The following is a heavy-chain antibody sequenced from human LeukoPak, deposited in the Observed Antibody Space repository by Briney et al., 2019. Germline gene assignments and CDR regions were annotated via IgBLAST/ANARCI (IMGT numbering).Heavy chain of an antibody. CDR2: VSYDGSTK. V-gene: IGHV3-30*04. D-gene: IGHD6-13*01. CDR3: ASCPLAAAGTSLYYGMDV. Sequence: GGSLRLSCAASGFTFCSYAMHRVRQAPGKGLEGVAVVSYDGSTKYYADSVKGRFTISRDNSKNTLYLQMISLKAEDTAVYYCASCPLAAAGTSLYYGMDVWGQGTTVTVSS. J-gene: IGHJ6*02. CDR1: GFTFCSYA.